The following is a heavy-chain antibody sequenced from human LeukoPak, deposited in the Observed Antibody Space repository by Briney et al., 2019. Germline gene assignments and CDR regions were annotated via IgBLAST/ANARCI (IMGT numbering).Heavy chain of an antibody. V-gene: IGHV1-18*01. D-gene: IGHD6-13*01. CDR2: ISAYNGNT. J-gene: IGHJ5*02. CDR3: AKGSSWHNWFDP. Sequence: ASVKVSCEASDYTFTSYGISWVRQAPGQGLEWMGWISAYNGNTNYAQKLQGRVTMTTDTSTSTAYMELRSLRSDDTAVYYCAKGSSWHNWFDPWGQGTLVTVSS. CDR1: DYTFTSYG.